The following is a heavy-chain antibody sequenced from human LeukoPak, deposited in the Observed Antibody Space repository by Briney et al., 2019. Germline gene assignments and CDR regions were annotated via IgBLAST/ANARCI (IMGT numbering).Heavy chain of an antibody. CDR1: GGTFSSYA. Sequence: GASVKVSCKASGGTFSSYAISWVRQAPGQGLEWMGGIIPIFGTANYAQKFQGRVTMTEDTSTDTAYVELSSLRSEDTAVYYCARDGPYSSGWYRDYYYMDVWGKGTTVTVSS. CDR3: ARDGPYSSGWYRDYYYMDV. CDR2: IIPIFGTA. J-gene: IGHJ6*03. V-gene: IGHV1-69*06. D-gene: IGHD6-19*01.